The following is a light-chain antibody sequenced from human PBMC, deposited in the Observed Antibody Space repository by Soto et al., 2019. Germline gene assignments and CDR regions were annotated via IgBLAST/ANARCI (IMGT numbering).Light chain of an antibody. CDR1: SSDVGGYNY. J-gene: IGLJ3*02. Sequence: QSALTQPPSASGSPGQSVTISCTGTSSDVGGYNYVSWYQQHPGKAPKLMISEVNKRPSGVPDRFSGSKSGNTASLTVSGLQAEDEADYYCSSYAGSNNLVFGGRTKLTVL. CDR3: SSYAGSNNLV. V-gene: IGLV2-8*01. CDR2: EVN.